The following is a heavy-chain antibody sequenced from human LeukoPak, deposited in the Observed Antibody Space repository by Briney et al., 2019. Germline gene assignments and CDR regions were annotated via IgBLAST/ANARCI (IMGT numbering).Heavy chain of an antibody. V-gene: IGHV3-53*01. CDR1: GFTVSSNY. Sequence: GGSLRLSCAASGFTVSSNYMSWVRQAPGKGLEWVSVIYSDSSTYYADSVKGRFTISRDNSKNTVYLQMNSLRAEDTAVYYCARGDLGYCSSTSCLFDYWGQGTLVTVSS. CDR3: ARGDLGYCSSTSCLFDY. J-gene: IGHJ4*02. CDR2: IYSDSST. D-gene: IGHD2-2*01.